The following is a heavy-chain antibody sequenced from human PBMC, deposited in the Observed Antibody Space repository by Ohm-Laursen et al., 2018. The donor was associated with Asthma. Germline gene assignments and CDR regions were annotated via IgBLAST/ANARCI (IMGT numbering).Heavy chain of an antibody. Sequence: SLRLSCTASGFTFSTYWMHWVRQAPGKGLVWVSRVYGDGSNTIYADSVKGRFTISRDNSKNTLYLQMNSLRAEDTAVYYCAMTGTGFAFDIWGQGTMVTVSS. CDR3: AMTGTGFAFDI. D-gene: IGHD1-14*01. J-gene: IGHJ3*02. CDR2: VYGDGSNT. CDR1: GFTFSTYW. V-gene: IGHV3-74*01.